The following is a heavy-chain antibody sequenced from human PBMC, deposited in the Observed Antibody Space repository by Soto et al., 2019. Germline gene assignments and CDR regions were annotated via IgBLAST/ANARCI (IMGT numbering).Heavy chain of an antibody. Sequence: AGGSLRLSCAASGFTVSSNYMSWVRQAPGKGLEWVSVIYSGGSTYYADSVKSRFTISRDNSKNTLYLQMNSLRAEDTAVYYCAREGRITIFGVVTYFDYWGQGTLVTVSS. V-gene: IGHV3-66*01. CDR3: AREGRITIFGVVTYFDY. D-gene: IGHD3-3*01. CDR2: IYSGGST. CDR1: GFTVSSNY. J-gene: IGHJ4*02.